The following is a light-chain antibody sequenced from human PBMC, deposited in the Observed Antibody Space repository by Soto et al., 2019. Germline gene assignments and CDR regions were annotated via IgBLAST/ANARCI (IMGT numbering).Light chain of an antibody. CDR3: SSYTTNKTLL. CDR2: EVS. J-gene: IGLJ2*01. Sequence: QSALTQPASVSGSPGQSITISCTGTSSDVGAYNFVSWYQQHPGKAPKLIFYEVSNRPPRLSDRFSGSKSGTTASLTISGLQAEDEADYFCSSYTTNKTLLFGGGTKLTVL. V-gene: IGLV2-14*01. CDR1: SSDVGAYNF.